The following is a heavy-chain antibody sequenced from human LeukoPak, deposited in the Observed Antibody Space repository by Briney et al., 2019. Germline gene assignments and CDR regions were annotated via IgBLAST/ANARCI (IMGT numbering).Heavy chain of an antibody. Sequence: SETLSLTCTVSGGSISSYYWSWIRQPPGKGLEWIGYIYYSGSTNYNPSLKSRVTISVDTSKNQFSLKLSSVTAADTAVYYCAREGWVRGACEDHPKYYYYMDVWGKGTTVTVSS. CDR1: GGSISSYY. V-gene: IGHV4-59*01. D-gene: IGHD3-10*01. J-gene: IGHJ6*03. CDR3: AREGWVRGACEDHPKYYYYMDV. CDR2: IYYSGST.